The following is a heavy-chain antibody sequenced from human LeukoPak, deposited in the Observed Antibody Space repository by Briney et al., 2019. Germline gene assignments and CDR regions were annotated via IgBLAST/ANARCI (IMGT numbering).Heavy chain of an antibody. CDR1: GFTFPNAW. Sequence: GALRLSCAASGFTFPNAWIHWVRQAPGKGLEWVGRIKNKTQRRTTDYAAPVKGRFTISRDDSRNTLYLQVDSLKTEDTAVYYCVTDGGQLPYYFTYWGQGTLVTVSS. J-gene: IGHJ1*01. D-gene: IGHD3-16*01. CDR3: VTDGGQLPYYFTY. V-gene: IGHV3-15*01. CDR2: IKNKTQRRTT.